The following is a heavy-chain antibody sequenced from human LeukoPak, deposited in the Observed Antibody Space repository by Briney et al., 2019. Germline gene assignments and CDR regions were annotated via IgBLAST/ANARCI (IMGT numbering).Heavy chain of an antibody. V-gene: IGHV4-31*03. J-gene: IGHJ6*02. CDR1: GGSISSGGYY. Sequence: SQTLSLTCTVSGGSISSGGYYWSWIRQHPGKGLEWIGYIYYSGSTYYNPSLKSRVTISVDTSKNQFSLKLSSVTAADTAVYYCASHIAAAGTDYGMDVWGQGTMVTVSS. CDR2: IYYSGST. D-gene: IGHD6-13*01. CDR3: ASHIAAAGTDYGMDV.